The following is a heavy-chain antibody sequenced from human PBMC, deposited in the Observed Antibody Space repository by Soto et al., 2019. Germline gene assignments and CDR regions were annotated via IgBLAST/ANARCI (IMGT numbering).Heavy chain of an antibody. V-gene: IGHV1-2*02. D-gene: IGHD5-12*01. J-gene: IGHJ4*02. CDR3: ARELDIVATPDPYYFDY. Sequence: VASVKVSCKASGYTFTGYYMHWVRQAPGQGLEWMGWINPNSGGTNYAQKFQGRVTMTRDTSISTAYMELSRLRSDDTAVYYCARELDIVATPDPYYFDYWGQGTLVTVSS. CDR2: INPNSGGT. CDR1: GYTFTGYY.